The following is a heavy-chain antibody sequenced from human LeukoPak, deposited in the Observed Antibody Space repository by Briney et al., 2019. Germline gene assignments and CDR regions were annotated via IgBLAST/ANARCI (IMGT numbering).Heavy chain of an antibody. J-gene: IGHJ2*01. Sequence: SETLSLTCTVSGGSISSDYWSWIRQPAGKGLEWIGRIYTTGSTNYSPSLKSRVTMSVDTSKNQFSLKLSSVTAADTAVYYCARDQAVTTVFDLWGRGTLVTVSS. D-gene: IGHD4-17*01. V-gene: IGHV4-4*07. CDR3: ARDQAVTTVFDL. CDR2: IYTTGST. CDR1: GGSISSDY.